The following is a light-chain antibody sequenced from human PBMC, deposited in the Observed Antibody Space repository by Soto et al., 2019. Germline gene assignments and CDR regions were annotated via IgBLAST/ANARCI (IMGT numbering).Light chain of an antibody. CDR3: QQYNSWLWT. Sequence: LSGSVGDRFTFTRRATQSIRSRLAWYQQKPGKAPSLLISGASTLESGVPSRFSGRPLSGSGSGTEFTLIISSLQSADSAVYYCQQYNSWLWTFGQGTKVDIK. CDR1: QSIRSR. V-gene: IGKV1-5*01. CDR2: GAS. J-gene: IGKJ1*01.